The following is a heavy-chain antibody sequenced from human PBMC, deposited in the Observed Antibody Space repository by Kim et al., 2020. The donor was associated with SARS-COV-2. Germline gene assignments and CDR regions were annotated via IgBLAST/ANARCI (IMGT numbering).Heavy chain of an antibody. D-gene: IGHD6-6*01. Sequence: ADSGKGRFTISRDNSKNPLYLQMNSLRAEDTAVYYCAKSIAARPNWFDPWGQGTLVTVSS. J-gene: IGHJ5*02. CDR3: AKSIAARPNWFDP. V-gene: IGHV3-23*01.